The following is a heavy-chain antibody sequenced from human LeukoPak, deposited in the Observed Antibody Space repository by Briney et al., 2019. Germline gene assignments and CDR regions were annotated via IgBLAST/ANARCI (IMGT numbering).Heavy chain of an antibody. D-gene: IGHD6-19*01. J-gene: IGHJ5*02. CDR2: IYYSGST. V-gene: IGHV4-59*08. CDR1: GGSISSYY. Sequence: PSETLSLTCTVSGGSISSYYWSWIRQPPGKGLEWIGYIYYSGSTNYNPSLKSRVTISVDTSKNQISLKLSSVTAADTAVYYCARLQWLRREVNWFDPWGQGTLDTVSS. CDR3: ARLQWLRREVNWFDP.